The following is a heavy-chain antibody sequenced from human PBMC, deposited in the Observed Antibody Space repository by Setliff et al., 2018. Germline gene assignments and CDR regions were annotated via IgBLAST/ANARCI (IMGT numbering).Heavy chain of an antibody. Sequence: ASVKVSCKASGGTFSSYGISWVRQAPGQGLEWMGGTIPMFGTTNYARKFQGRVTIITDESTSTAYMQLSSLGSEDTAVYYCVREGVHIRSSTDYRYYMDVWGKGTTVTVSS. CDR2: TIPMFGTT. V-gene: IGHV1-69*05. CDR1: GGTFSSYG. CDR3: VREGVHIRSSTDYRYYMDV. J-gene: IGHJ6*03. D-gene: IGHD2-21*01.